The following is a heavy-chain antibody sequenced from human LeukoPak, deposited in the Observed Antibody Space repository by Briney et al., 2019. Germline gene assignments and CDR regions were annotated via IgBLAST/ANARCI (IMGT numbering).Heavy chain of an antibody. CDR1: GGSISSGGYY. J-gene: IGHJ5*02. V-gene: IGHV4-31*03. D-gene: IGHD6-19*01. Sequence: SKTLSLTCTVSGGSISSGGYYWSWIRQHPGKGLEWIGNVYYSGSTYYNPSLKSRVTISVDTSKNQFSLKLSSVTAADTAVYYCARVLAVAGRDGKNWFDPWGQGTLVTVSS. CDR3: ARVLAVAGRDGKNWFDP. CDR2: VYYSGST.